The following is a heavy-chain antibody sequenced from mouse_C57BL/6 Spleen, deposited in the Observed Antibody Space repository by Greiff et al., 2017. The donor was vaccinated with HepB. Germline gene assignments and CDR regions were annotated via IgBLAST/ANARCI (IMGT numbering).Heavy chain of an antibody. CDR1: GFSFTSYG. CDR2: IWSGGST. D-gene: IGHD2-4*01. V-gene: IGHV2-2*01. Sequence: QVQLKESGPGLVQPSQSLSITCTVSGFSFTSYGVHWVRQSPGKGLEWLGVIWSGGSTDYNAAFISRLSISKDNSKSQVFFKMNSLQADDTAIYYCARSYYDYDEWFAYWGQGTLVTVSA. CDR3: ARSYYDYDEWFAY. J-gene: IGHJ3*01.